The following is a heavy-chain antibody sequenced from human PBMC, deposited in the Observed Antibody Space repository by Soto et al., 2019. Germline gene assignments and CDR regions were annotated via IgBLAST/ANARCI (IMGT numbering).Heavy chain of an antibody. CDR2: INPNSGGT. J-gene: IGHJ3*02. V-gene: IGHV1-2*04. CDR1: GYTFTGYY. Sequence: ASVKVSCKASGYTFTGYYMHWVRQAPGQGLEWMGWINPNSGGTNYAQKFQGWVTMTRDTSISTAYMELSRLRSDDTAVYYCARVTREAPSAFLGHAFDIWGQGTMVTVSS. D-gene: IGHD2-2*01. CDR3: ARVTREAPSAFLGHAFDI.